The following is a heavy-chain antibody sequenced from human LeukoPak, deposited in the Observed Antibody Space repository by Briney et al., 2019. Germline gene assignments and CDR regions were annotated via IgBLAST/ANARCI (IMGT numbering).Heavy chain of an antibody. CDR1: GRPFRGYY. J-gene: IGHJ1*01. D-gene: IGHD2-2*01. V-gene: IGHV4-38-2*01. CDR2: IYHSGST. CDR3: ARVYCSSTSCYGPSQYFQH. Sequence: PSETLSLICAACGRPFRGYYWGWIRQPPGKALEGMGSIYHSGSTYCNPSLKSRVTISVDTSKNQFSLKLSSVTAADTAVYYCARVYCSSTSCYGPSQYFQHWGQGTLVTVSS.